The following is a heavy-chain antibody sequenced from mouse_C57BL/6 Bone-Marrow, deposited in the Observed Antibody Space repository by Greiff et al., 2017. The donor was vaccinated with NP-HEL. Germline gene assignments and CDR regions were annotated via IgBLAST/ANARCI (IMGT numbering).Heavy chain of an antibody. CDR1: GYTFTEYT. CDR3: ARHEKGDSSGPAWFAY. V-gene: IGHV1-62-2*01. J-gene: IGHJ3*01. Sequence: QVQLKESGAELVKPGASVKLSCKASGYTFTEYTIHWVKQRSGQGLEWIGWFYPGSGSIKYNEKFKDKATLTADKSSSTVYMELSRLTSEDSAVYFCARHEKGDSSGPAWFAYWGQGTLVTVSA. D-gene: IGHD3-2*02. CDR2: FYPGSGSI.